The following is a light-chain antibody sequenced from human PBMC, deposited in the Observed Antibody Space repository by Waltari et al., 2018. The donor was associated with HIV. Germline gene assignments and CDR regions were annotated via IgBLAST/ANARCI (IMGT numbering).Light chain of an antibody. Sequence: QSALTQPASVSGSPGQSITISCTGTSSDGGGYNYVSWSQPHPGKAPKLMIYEVTNRPSGVSNRFSVSKSGNTASLTISGLQAEDEADYYCSSYTSSSTLSRVFGGGTKLTVL. V-gene: IGLV2-14*01. CDR1: SSDGGGYNY. CDR2: EVT. CDR3: SSYTSSSTLSRV. J-gene: IGLJ2*01.